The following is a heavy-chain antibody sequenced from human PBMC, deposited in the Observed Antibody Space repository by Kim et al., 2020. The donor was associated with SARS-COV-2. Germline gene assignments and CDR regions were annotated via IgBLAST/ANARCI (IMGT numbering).Heavy chain of an antibody. CDR3: AKEMAGSGSHYRFHF. D-gene: IGHD3-10*01. V-gene: IGHV3-23*01. CDR1: GFTFSSYA. J-gene: IGHJ4*02. CDR2: ISNSAYYT. Sequence: GGSLRLSCVASGFTFSSYAMGWVRQPPGKGLEWVSGISNSAYYTFYADTVKGRFTISRDNSQNTMYLQMHSLRADDTAVYYCAKEMAGSGSHYRFHFWGQGSWAPVPS.